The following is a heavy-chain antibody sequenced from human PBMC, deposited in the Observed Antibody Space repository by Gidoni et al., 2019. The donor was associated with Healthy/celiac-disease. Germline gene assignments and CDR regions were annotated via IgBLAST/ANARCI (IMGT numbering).Heavy chain of an antibody. CDR1: GFTFSSYW. D-gene: IGHD4-17*01. CDR3: ARTPYGDYAAY. CDR2: IKQDGSEK. J-gene: IGHJ4*02. Sequence: EVQLVESGGGLVQPGGSLRLSCAASGFTFSSYWMSWVRQAPGKGLEWVANIKQDGSEKYYVDSVKGRFTISRDNAKNSLYLQMNSLTTEDTAVYYCARTPYGDYAAYWGQGTLVTVSS. V-gene: IGHV3-7*01.